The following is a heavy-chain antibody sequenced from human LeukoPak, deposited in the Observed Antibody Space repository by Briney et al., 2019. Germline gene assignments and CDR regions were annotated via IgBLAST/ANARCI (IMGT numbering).Heavy chain of an antibody. CDR3: ATVTRGFDT. CDR1: GGSISSYY. Sequence: SETLSLTCTVSGGSISSYYWSWIRQPPGKGLEWIGYIYYSGSTNYNPSLKSRVTISVDPSKNQFSLKLSSVTAEDWAVYYCATVTRGFDTWGQGTLVTVSS. D-gene: IGHD4-17*01. CDR2: IYYSGST. V-gene: IGHV4-59*12. J-gene: IGHJ5*02.